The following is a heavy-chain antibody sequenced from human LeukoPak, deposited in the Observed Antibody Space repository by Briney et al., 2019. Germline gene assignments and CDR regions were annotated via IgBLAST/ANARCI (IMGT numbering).Heavy chain of an antibody. Sequence: ASVKVSCKASGYTFTSYDINCVRQATGQGLEWMGWINPNSGGTDYAQKFQDRVTMTRDTSISTAYMELSRLKSDDTAVYYCARGPRVVGATLGYWGQGTLVTVSS. V-gene: IGHV1-2*02. CDR1: GYTFTSYD. J-gene: IGHJ4*02. CDR2: INPNSGGT. D-gene: IGHD1-26*01. CDR3: ARGPRVVGATLGY.